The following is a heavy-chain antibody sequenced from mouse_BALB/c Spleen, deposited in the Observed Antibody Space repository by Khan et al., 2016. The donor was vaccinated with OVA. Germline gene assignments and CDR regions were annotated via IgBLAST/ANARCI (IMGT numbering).Heavy chain of an antibody. Sequence: QVQLKQSGAELAKPGASVKMSCTASGYTFTTYWIHWIKQRPGQGLEWIGYINPSTGYTAYNKNFKDKATLSADESSSTAYMQLNSLTSADSAFYYCARRGLYGLFAYWGQGTLVTVSA. D-gene: IGHD2-10*02. CDR1: GYTFTTYW. J-gene: IGHJ3*01. V-gene: IGHV1-7*01. CDR2: INPSTGYT. CDR3: ARRGLYGLFAY.